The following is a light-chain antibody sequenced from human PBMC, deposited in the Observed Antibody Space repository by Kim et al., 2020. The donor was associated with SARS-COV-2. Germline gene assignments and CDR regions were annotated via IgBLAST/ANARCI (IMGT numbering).Light chain of an antibody. CDR2: DVS. Sequence: QSALTQPPSASGSPGQSVAISCTGTSSDVGAYDYVSWYQQHPGKAPKVIIFDVSKRPSGVPDRFSGSKSGNTASLTVSGLQPEDEADYYCCSFAGANVIFGGGTQLTVL. CDR3: CSFAGANVI. V-gene: IGLV2-8*01. CDR1: SSDVGAYDY. J-gene: IGLJ2*01.